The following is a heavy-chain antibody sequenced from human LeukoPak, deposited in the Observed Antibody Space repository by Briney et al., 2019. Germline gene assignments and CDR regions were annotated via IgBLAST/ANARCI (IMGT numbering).Heavy chain of an antibody. D-gene: IGHD6-19*01. V-gene: IGHV1-2*02. Sequence: ASVKVSCKASGYTFTGYYMHWVRQAPGQGLEWMGWINPNSGGTNYAQKFQGRVTMTRDTSFSTAYMELSRLRSDDTAVYYCARGRKRFNSSGRDAFDIWGQGTMVTVSS. CDR2: INPNSGGT. J-gene: IGHJ3*02. CDR3: ARGRKRFNSSGRDAFDI. CDR1: GYTFTGYY.